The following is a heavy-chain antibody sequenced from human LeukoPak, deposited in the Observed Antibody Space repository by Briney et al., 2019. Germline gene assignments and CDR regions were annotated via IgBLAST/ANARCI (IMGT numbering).Heavy chain of an antibody. V-gene: IGHV3-30*02. CDR1: GFTFSSYG. D-gene: IGHD1-1*01. Sequence: PGGSLRLSCAASGFTFSSYGMHWVRQAPGKGLEWVAFIRYDGSNKYYVDSVKGRFTISRDNSKSTFYLEMHSLRAEDTAIYYCAKGDDWNDVGYFDYWGQGTLVTVSS. J-gene: IGHJ4*02. CDR3: AKGDDWNDVGYFDY. CDR2: IRYDGSNK.